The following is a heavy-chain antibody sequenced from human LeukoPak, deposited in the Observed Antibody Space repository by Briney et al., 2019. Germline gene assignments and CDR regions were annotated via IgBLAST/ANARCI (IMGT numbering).Heavy chain of an antibody. CDR1: GGSISSGAYY. J-gene: IGHJ6*04. CDR2: IYYSGST. V-gene: IGHV4-30-4*01. D-gene: IGHD3-10*01. Sequence: KPSQTLSLTCTVSGGSISSGAYYWSWIRQPPGKGLEWIGYIYYSGSTYYNPSLKSRVTISVDTSKNQFSLKLSSVTAADTAVYYCARVLEDDRRAYGMDVWGKGTTVTVSS. CDR3: ARVLEDDRRAYGMDV.